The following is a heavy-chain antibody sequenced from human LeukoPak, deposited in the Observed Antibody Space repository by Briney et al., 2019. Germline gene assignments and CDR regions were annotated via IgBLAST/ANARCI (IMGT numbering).Heavy chain of an antibody. D-gene: IGHD3-22*01. CDR3: AKDVYDSSGYPYYFDY. CDR1: GFTFSSYA. Sequence: HPGGSLRLSCAASGFTFSSYAMSWVRQAPGKGLEWVSAISGSGGSTYYADSVKGRFTISRDNAKNSLYLQMNSLRAEDTAVYYCAKDVYDSSGYPYYFDYWGQGTLVTVSS. V-gene: IGHV3-23*01. J-gene: IGHJ4*02. CDR2: ISGSGGST.